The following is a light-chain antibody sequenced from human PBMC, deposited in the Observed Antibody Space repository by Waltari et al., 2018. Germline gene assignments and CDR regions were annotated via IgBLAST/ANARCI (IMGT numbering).Light chain of an antibody. V-gene: IGKV1-17*01. CDR3: LQHNSYPLT. CDR2: TAS. CDR1: QGIRNA. J-gene: IGKJ4*01. Sequence: DIQMTQSPSSLSASVGDRVTITCRASQGIRNALGWYQQKPGNAPKRLIYTASSLQSGVPSRFSGGGSGTEFTLTISSLQPEDFATYYCLQHNSYPLTFGGGTKVEIK.